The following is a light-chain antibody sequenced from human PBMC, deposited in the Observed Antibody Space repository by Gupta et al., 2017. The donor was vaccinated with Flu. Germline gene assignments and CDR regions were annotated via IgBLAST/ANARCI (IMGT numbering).Light chain of an antibody. J-gene: IGKJ2*01. Sequence: LFFFPGERAALSCNSSQTIGNSLTWYQQKPGQGPRLLIYDASTRATGVPGRFRGSGSGTDFTLTISSLDPEDFAIYYCQHRDTGPPSYTFGQGTKLEIK. V-gene: IGKV3-11*01. CDR2: DAS. CDR1: QTIGNS. CDR3: QHRDTGPPSYT.